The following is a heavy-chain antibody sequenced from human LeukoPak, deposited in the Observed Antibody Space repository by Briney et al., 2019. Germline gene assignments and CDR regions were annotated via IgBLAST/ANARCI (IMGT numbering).Heavy chain of an antibody. Sequence: SETLSFTCTVSGGSFSTSHWSWIRQFPGKGLEWIGRIYTSGSTNYNPSLKSRVTISLDTSKNQFSLKLSSVTAADTAVYYCARSELLWFGGVNSGFDYWGQGTLVTVSS. J-gene: IGHJ4*02. CDR3: ARSELLWFGGVNSGFDY. D-gene: IGHD3-10*01. CDR2: IYTSGST. V-gene: IGHV4-4*07. CDR1: GGSFSTSH.